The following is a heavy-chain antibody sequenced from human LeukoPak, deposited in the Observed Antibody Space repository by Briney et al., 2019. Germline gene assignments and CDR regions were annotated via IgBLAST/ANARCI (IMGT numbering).Heavy chain of an antibody. Sequence: GESLKISCKGSGYSFITYWIAWVRQMPGKGLEWMGIIYPGDSDTRYSPSFQGQVTISADKSISTAYLQWSSLKASDTAMYYCARTQTLSAFDIWGQGTMVTVSS. CDR1: GYSFITYW. CDR3: ARTQTLSAFDI. CDR2: IYPGDSDT. J-gene: IGHJ3*02. V-gene: IGHV5-51*01.